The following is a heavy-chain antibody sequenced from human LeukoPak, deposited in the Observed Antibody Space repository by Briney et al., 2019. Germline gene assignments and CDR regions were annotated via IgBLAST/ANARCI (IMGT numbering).Heavy chain of an antibody. CDR1: GFTFSSYG. V-gene: IGHV3-33*06. D-gene: IGHD3-3*01. Sequence: GALRLSCAASGFTFSSYGMHWVRQAPGKGLEGVAVIWYDGSNKYYADSVKGRFTISRDNSKNTLYLQMNSLRAEDTAVYYCAKVRDFWSGYFDYWGQGTLVTVSS. CDR3: AKVRDFWSGYFDY. J-gene: IGHJ4*02. CDR2: IWYDGSNK.